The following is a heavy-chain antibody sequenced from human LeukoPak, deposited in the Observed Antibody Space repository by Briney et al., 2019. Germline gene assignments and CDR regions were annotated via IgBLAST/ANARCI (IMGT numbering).Heavy chain of an antibody. J-gene: IGHJ4*02. CDR1: GFPFSCYG. D-gene: IGHD1-26*01. CDR2: IWYDGSNQ. V-gene: IGHV3-33*01. Sequence: GGSLRLSCAAFGFPFSCYGMHRPRQAPGKGLEGVAVIWYDGSNQYYGDSVKGRFTISRDNSKNTLYLQMTSLRAEDTAVYYCARDTTPDYWGQGTLVTVSS. CDR3: ARDTTPDY.